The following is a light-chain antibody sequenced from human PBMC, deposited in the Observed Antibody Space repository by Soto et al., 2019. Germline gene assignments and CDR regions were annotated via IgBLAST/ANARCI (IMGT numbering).Light chain of an antibody. CDR3: CSYAGSSTSVI. CDR1: SSDVGSYDL. V-gene: IGLV2-23*02. Sequence: QSALTQPASMSGSPGQSITISCTGSSSDVGSYDLVSWYQHHPGSAPKLLIYGVTQRPSGVPNRFSASKSANTASLTISGLQAEDEAHYYCCSYAGSSTSVIFGGGTKLTVL. J-gene: IGLJ2*01. CDR2: GVT.